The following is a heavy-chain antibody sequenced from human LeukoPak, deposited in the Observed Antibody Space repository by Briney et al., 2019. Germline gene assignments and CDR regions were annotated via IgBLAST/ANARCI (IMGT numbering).Heavy chain of an antibody. CDR2: INHSGST. V-gene: IGHV4-39*07. Sequence: SETLSLTCTVSGGSITTGSHYWSWIRQPPGKGLEWIGEINHSGSTNYNPSLKSRVTISVDTSKNQFSLKLSSVTAADTAVYYCARGSYYGSGSYYYYYYYGMDVWGQGTTVTVSS. CDR3: ARGSYYGSGSYYYYYYYGMDV. D-gene: IGHD3-10*01. J-gene: IGHJ6*02. CDR1: GGSITTGSHY.